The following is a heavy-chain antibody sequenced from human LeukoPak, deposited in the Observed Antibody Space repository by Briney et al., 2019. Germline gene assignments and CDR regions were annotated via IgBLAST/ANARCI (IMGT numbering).Heavy chain of an antibody. V-gene: IGHV3-30*02. J-gene: IGHJ4*02. Sequence: GGSLRLSCAASGFILSNYGLHWVRQAPGKGLEWVAFIRFDGSNTHYADSVKGRFTISRDNSKNTLYLEMNSLRAEDTAVYYCAKDIGSYYDYWGQGILVTVSS. CDR1: GFILSNYG. CDR2: IRFDGSNT. CDR3: AKDIGSYYDY. D-gene: IGHD3-10*01.